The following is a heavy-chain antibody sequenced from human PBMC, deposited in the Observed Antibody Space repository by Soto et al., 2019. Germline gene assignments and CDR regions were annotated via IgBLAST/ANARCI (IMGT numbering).Heavy chain of an antibody. Sequence: QVQLVESGGGVVQPGRSLRLSCAASGFTFSSYGMHWVRQAPGKGLEWVAVIWYDGSNKYYADSVKGRFTISRDNSKNTLYLQMNSLRAEDTAVYYCARAGYCTNGVCEGGMGCFDTWGQGTLVTVSS. CDR2: IWYDGSNK. CDR3: ARAGYCTNGVCEGGMGCFDT. J-gene: IGHJ5*02. V-gene: IGHV3-33*01. CDR1: GFTFSSYG. D-gene: IGHD2-8*01.